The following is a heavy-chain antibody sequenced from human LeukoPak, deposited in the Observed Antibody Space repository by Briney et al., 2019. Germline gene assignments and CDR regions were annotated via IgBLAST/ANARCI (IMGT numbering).Heavy chain of an antibody. Sequence: GGSLRLSCAASGFTFSSYWMSWVRQAPGKGLEWVANINQDGSEKYYVDSVKGRFTISRDNAKNSLYLQMNSPRGEDTAVYYCANTKQRVDYFDYWGQGTLVTVSS. CDR1: GFTFSSYW. V-gene: IGHV3-7*01. J-gene: IGHJ4*02. CDR3: ANTKQRVDYFDY. D-gene: IGHD6-13*01. CDR2: INQDGSEK.